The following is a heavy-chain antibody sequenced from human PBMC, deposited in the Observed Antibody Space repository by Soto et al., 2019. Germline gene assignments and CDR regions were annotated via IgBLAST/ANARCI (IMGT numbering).Heavy chain of an antibody. V-gene: IGHV4-30-4*01. Sequence: ASETLSLTCTVSGASISRGHYYWSWIRQSPGKGLEWIGYIHYSGSTYYNPSLKSRLTISVDTPKNQFSLKLSSVTAADTAVYYCARVYDPNNWFDPWGQGVLVTVS. CDR1: GASISRGHYY. CDR3: ARVYDPNNWFDP. D-gene: IGHD3-16*01. CDR2: IHYSGST. J-gene: IGHJ5*02.